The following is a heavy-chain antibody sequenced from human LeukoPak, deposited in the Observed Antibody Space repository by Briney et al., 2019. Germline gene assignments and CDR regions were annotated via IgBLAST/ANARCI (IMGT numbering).Heavy chain of an antibody. Sequence: PSQTLSLTCTVSGGSISSGSYDWGWIRQPAGKGLEWIGRIYTSGSTHYNPSLKSRITISLDTSKNHFSLNLNSVTAADTAVYYCARAVGSSESNWFDPWGQGTLATVSS. D-gene: IGHD6-19*01. J-gene: IGHJ5*02. CDR2: IYTSGST. CDR1: GGSISSGSYD. V-gene: IGHV4-61*02. CDR3: ARAVGSSESNWFDP.